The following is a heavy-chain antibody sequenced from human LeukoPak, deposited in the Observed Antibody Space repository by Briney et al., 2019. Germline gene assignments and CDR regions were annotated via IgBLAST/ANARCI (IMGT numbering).Heavy chain of an antibody. J-gene: IGHJ4*02. CDR1: GGSFSGYY. D-gene: IGHD2-2*01. Sequence: SETLSLTCAVYGGSFSGYYWSWIRQPPGKGLEWIGEINHSGSTNYNPSLKSRVTISVDTSKNQFSLKLNSVTAADTAVYYCARGHGDIVVVPAAISGLGSSYYFDYWGQGTLVTVSS. V-gene: IGHV4-34*01. CDR2: INHSGST. CDR3: ARGHGDIVVVPAAISGLGSSYYFDY.